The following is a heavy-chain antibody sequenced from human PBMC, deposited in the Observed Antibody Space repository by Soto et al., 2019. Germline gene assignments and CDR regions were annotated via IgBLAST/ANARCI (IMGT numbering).Heavy chain of an antibody. CDR2: IYHCGST. CDR1: GYSISSGYY. D-gene: IGHD3-10*01. Sequence: QVQLQESGPGLVKPSETLSLTCAVSGYSISSGYYWGWIRQPPGKGLEWIGSIYHCGSTYYNPSLKSRVIISVDTSKNQFSLKLSSVTAADTAVYYCARVGWLSTGEYNWFDPWGQGTLVTVSS. CDR3: ARVGWLSTGEYNWFDP. J-gene: IGHJ5*02. V-gene: IGHV4-38-2*01.